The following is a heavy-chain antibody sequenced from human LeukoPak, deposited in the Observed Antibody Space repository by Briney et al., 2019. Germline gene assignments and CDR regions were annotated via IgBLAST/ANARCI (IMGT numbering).Heavy chain of an antibody. V-gene: IGHV4-59*01. CDR2: IYYSGST. Sequence: PSETLSLTCTVSGGSISSYYWSWIRQPPGKGLEWIGYIYYSGSTNYNPSLKSRVTISVDTSKNQFSLKLSSVTAADTAVYYCARGVLDSSGWYRGDYWGQGTLVTVSS. D-gene: IGHD6-19*01. CDR3: ARGVLDSSGWYRGDY. J-gene: IGHJ4*02. CDR1: GGSISSYY.